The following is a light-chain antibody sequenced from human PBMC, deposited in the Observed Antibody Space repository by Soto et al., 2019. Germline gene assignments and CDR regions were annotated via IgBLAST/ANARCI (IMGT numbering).Light chain of an antibody. CDR1: QSVRSK. V-gene: IGKV3-15*01. CDR2: DAS. J-gene: IGKJ5*01. CDR3: QQYNNWPPIT. Sequence: EIVMRQSPAKLSLSPCDRATLSCRTSQSVRSKLAWYQQKPGQAPRLLIYDASTRATGIPARFSGSGSGTEFTLTISSLQSEDFAVYYCQQYNNWPPITFGQGTRLQI.